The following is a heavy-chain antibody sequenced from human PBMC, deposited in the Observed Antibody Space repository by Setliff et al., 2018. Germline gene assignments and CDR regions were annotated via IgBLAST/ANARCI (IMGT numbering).Heavy chain of an antibody. D-gene: IGHD2-15*01. V-gene: IGHV3-48*03. CDR2: ISSSGNTI. CDR3: ARDPGGGHPSYYGMDV. Sequence: WVRQAPGKGPEWISFISSSGNTIYYIDSVKGRFTISRDNTKASLYLQMNSLRPEDTAVYYCARDPGGGHPSYYGMDVWGQGTTVTVSS. J-gene: IGHJ6*02.